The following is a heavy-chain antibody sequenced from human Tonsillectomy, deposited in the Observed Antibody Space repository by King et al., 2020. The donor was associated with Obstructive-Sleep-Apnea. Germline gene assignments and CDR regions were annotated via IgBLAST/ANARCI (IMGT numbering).Heavy chain of an antibody. Sequence: VQLVESGGGLVQPGGSLRLSCAASGFTFSSYAMSWVRQAPGTGLEWVSGISGSGDSTKNADSVKGRFTISRDNSKNTLYLQMNSLRAEDTAVYYCAKASQELLGPLDYWGQGSLVTVSS. J-gene: IGHJ4*02. CDR2: ISGSGDST. CDR1: GFTFSSYA. CDR3: AKASQELLGPLDY. V-gene: IGHV3-23*04. D-gene: IGHD1-26*01.